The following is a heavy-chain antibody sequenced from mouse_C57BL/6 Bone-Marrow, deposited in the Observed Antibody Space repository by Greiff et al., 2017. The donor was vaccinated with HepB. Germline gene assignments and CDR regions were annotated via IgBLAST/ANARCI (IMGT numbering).Heavy chain of an antibody. Sequence: VQLQQSGAELVKPGASVKLSCKASGYTFTSYWMHWVKQRPGPGLEWIGMIHPNSGSTNYNEKFKSKATLTVDKSSSTAYMQLSSLTSEDSAVYYCARWRYGSSYWYFDVWGTGTTVTVSS. CDR2: IHPNSGST. V-gene: IGHV1-64*01. J-gene: IGHJ1*03. D-gene: IGHD1-1*01. CDR1: GYTFTSYW. CDR3: ARWRYGSSYWYFDV.